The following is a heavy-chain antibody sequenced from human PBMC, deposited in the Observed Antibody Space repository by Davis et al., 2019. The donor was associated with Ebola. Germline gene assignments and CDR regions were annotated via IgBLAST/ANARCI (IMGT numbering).Heavy chain of an antibody. CDR1: GGSFSGYY. D-gene: IGHD3-10*01. Sequence: SETLSLTCAVYGGSFSGYYWSWIRQPPGKGLEWIGEINHSGSTNYNPSLKSRVTISVDTSKNQFSLKLSSVTAADTAAYYCARRVGSGYYYYYGMDVWGQGTTVTVSS. J-gene: IGHJ6*02. CDR3: ARRVGSGYYYYYGMDV. V-gene: IGHV4-34*01. CDR2: INHSGST.